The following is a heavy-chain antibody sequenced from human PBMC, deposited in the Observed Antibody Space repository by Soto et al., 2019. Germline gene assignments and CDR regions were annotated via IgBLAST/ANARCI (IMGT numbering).Heavy chain of an antibody. CDR1: GGTFGSDA. Sequence: ASVKVSCKASGGTFGSDAITWVRQAPGQGLEWVGRIIPIFGTTNYAQNLQGRVTISADKSTLTSYMELHSLTSDDTALYYCARDRTDSGYYTNWLDPWGQGXQVTVSS. J-gene: IGHJ5*02. CDR3: ARDRTDSGYYTNWLDP. D-gene: IGHD3-22*01. V-gene: IGHV1-69*06. CDR2: IIPIFGTT.